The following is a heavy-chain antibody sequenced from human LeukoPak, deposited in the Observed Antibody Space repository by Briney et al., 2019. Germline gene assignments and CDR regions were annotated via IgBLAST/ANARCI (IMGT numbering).Heavy chain of an antibody. D-gene: IGHD5-12*01. CDR1: GYTFTGYY. J-gene: IGHJ6*03. Sequence: ASVKVSCKASGYTFTGYYMHWVRQAPGQGLEWMGWINPNSGGTNYAQKFQGRVTMTRDTSISTAYMELSSLRSEDTAVYYCARGGYGGYYYYYMDVWGKGTTVTVSS. CDR2: INPNSGGT. CDR3: ARGGYGGYYYYYMDV. V-gene: IGHV1-2*02.